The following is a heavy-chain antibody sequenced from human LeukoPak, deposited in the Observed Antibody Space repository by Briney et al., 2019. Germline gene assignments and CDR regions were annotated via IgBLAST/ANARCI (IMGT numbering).Heavy chain of an antibody. Sequence: PGGSLRLSCAASGSTFSDYQMSWIRQAPGKGLEWVSYISNSGYTIYYADSVKGRFTISRDNAKNSLYLQVNSLRAEDTAVYYCVRYSSSSMDYWGQGTLVTVSS. CDR3: VRYSSSSMDY. D-gene: IGHD6-6*01. V-gene: IGHV3-11*01. J-gene: IGHJ4*02. CDR1: GSTFSDYQ. CDR2: ISNSGYTI.